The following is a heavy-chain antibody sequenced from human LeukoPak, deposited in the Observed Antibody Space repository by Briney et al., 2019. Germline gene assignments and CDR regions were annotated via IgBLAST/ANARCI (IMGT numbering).Heavy chain of an antibody. CDR3: ARSTDWYADY. J-gene: IGHJ4*02. V-gene: IGHV3-48*01. Sequence: GGSLRLSCAASGDTFSVYSWSWVRQAPGKGLEWISYITGSTTTIYYADSVRGRFTISRDNAKNSLYLQLNNLRPDDTAVYYCARSTDWYADYWGRGTLVTVSS. CDR2: ITGSTTTI. D-gene: IGHD3-9*01. CDR1: GDTFSVYS.